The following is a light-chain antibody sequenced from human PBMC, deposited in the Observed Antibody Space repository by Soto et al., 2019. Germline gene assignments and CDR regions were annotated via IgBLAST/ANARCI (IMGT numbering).Light chain of an antibody. V-gene: IGLV2-14*01. CDR2: DVS. Sequence: QSALTQPASVSGSPGQSITISCTGTSSDVGAYNYVSWYQQHPGKAPKLMIYDVSNRPSGVSNRFSGSKSDNTASLTISGLQAEYEADYYCSSYTSSTTRDVLFGGGTKLTVL. CDR3: SSYTSSTTRDVL. CDR1: SSDVGAYNY. J-gene: IGLJ2*01.